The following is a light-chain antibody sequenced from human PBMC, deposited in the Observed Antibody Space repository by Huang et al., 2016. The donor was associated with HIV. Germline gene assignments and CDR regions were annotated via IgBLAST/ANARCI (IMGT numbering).Light chain of an antibody. Sequence: EIVMTQSPATLSVSPGERATLSCRASQSVSSNLAWYQQKPGQAPRLLIYGASTRATWIPARFSGSGSGTEFTLTISSLQSEDFAVYYCQQYDNWPPRGTFGQGTKVEIK. CDR2: GAS. J-gene: IGKJ1*01. CDR3: QQYDNWPPRGT. V-gene: IGKV3-15*01. CDR1: QSVSSN.